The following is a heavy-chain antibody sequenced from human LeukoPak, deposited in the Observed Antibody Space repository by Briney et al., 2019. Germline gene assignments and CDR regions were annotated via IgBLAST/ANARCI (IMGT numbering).Heavy chain of an antibody. CDR2: IFPGDSDT. CDR1: GYSFTSYW. D-gene: IGHD5-12*01. CDR3: ATTGGYAENWFDP. J-gene: IGHJ5*02. Sequence: GESLKISCKGSGYSFTSYWIGWVRQMPGKGLEWMGIIFPGDSDTRYSPSFQGHVTISADKSITTAYLQWSSLNASDTAIYHCATTGGYAENWFDPWGQGTLVTVSS. V-gene: IGHV5-51*01.